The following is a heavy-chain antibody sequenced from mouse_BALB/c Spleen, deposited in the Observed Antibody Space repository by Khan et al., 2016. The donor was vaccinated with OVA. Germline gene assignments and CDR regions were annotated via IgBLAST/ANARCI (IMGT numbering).Heavy chain of an antibody. J-gene: IGHJ3*01. CDR3: ASHLTGSFAY. CDR2: ISSGGDYT. V-gene: IGHV5-6*01. Sequence: EVQGVESGGDLVKPGGSLKLSCAASGFTFSSYSMSWVRQTPDKRLEWVATISSGGDYTYCPDSVKGRFTISRNNAKNTLYLQMSSLKSEDTAMCYCASHLTGSFAYWGQGTLVTVSA. CDR1: GFTFSSYS. D-gene: IGHD4-1*01.